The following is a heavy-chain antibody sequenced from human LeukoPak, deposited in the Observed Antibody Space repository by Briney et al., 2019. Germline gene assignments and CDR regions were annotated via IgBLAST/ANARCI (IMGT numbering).Heavy chain of an antibody. CDR2: IRYDGSNK. V-gene: IGHV3-30*02. D-gene: IGHD2-21*01. Sequence: GGSLRLSCAASGFTFSSYGMHWVRQAPGKGLEWVAFIRYDGSNKYYADSVKGRFTISRDNSKNTLYLRMNSLRAEDTAVYYCAKDLTGGYSRGFDSWGQGTLVTVSS. CDR3: AKDLTGGYSRGFDS. J-gene: IGHJ4*02. CDR1: GFTFSSYG.